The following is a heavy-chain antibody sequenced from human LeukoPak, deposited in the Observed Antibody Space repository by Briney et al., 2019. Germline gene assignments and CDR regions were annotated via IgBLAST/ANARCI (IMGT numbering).Heavy chain of an antibody. Sequence: ESGPTLVKPTQTLTLTCTFSGFSLSTSGVGVGWIRQPPGKALEWLALIYWDDDKRYSPSLKSRLTITKGTSKNQVVLTMTNMDPVDTATYYCAHSRSSGYDSWFDPWGQGTLVTVSS. D-gene: IGHD5-12*01. V-gene: IGHV2-5*02. CDR2: IYWDDDK. CDR3: AHSRSSGYDSWFDP. CDR1: GFSLSTSGVG. J-gene: IGHJ5*02.